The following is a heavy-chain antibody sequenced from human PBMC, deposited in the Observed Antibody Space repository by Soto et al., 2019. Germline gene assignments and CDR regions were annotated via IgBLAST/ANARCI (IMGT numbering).Heavy chain of an antibody. CDR3: AKETKKVRGVIITYYFDY. Sequence: GGSLRLSCAASGFTFSSYAMSWVRQAPGKGLEWVSAISGSGGSTYYADSVKGRFTISRDNSKNTLYLQMNSLRAEDTAVYYCAKETKKVRGVIITYYFDYWGQGTLVTVSS. J-gene: IGHJ4*02. D-gene: IGHD3-10*01. V-gene: IGHV3-23*01. CDR2: ISGSGGST. CDR1: GFTFSSYA.